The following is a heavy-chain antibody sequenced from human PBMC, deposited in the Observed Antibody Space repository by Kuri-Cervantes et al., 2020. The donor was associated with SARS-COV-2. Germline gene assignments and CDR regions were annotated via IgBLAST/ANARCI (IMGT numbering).Heavy chain of an antibody. Sequence: GESLKISCAASGFTFSSYGMHWVRQAPGKGLEWVAVIWYDGSNKYYADSVKGRFTISRDNAKNSLYLQMNSLRAEDTAVYYCARRHCSGGSCYKPGYYFDYWGQGTLVTVSS. CDR2: IWYDGSNK. J-gene: IGHJ4*02. CDR3: ARRHCSGGSCYKPGYYFDY. D-gene: IGHD2-15*01. CDR1: GFTFSSYG. V-gene: IGHV3-33*01.